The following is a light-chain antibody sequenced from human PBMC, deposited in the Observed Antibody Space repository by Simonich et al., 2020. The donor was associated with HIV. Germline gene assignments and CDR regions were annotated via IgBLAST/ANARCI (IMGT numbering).Light chain of an antibody. J-gene: IGKJ1*01. Sequence: DIQITQSPSTLSASVGDRVNITCRASQSISSWLDWYKQKQGKAPKLLIYKASSLESGVPSRFSGSGSGTEFTLTISSLQPDDFATYYCQQYNSYSWTFGQGTKVEIK. CDR3: QQYNSYSWT. CDR2: KAS. V-gene: IGKV1-5*03. CDR1: QSISSW.